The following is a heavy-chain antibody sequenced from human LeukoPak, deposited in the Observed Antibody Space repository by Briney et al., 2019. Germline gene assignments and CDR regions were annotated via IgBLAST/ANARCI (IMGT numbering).Heavy chain of an antibody. CDR1: GFTFSSYA. V-gene: IGHV3-23*01. Sequence: GGSLRLSCAASGFTFSSYAMSWVRQAPGKGLEWVSAISGSGGSTYYADSVKGRFTISRDNSKNTLYLQMNSLRAEDTAVYYCAKKPGGYYYDRENAFDIWGQGTMVTVSS. J-gene: IGHJ3*02. CDR3: AKKPGGYYYDRENAFDI. CDR2: ISGSGGST. D-gene: IGHD3-22*01.